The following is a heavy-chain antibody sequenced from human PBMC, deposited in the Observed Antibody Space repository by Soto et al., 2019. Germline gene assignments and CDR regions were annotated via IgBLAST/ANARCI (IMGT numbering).Heavy chain of an antibody. CDR2: INHSGST. Sequence: SETLSLTCAVYGGSFSGYYWSWIRQPPGKGLEWIGEINHSGSTNYNPSLKSRVTISVDTSKNQFSLKLSSVTAADTAVYYCAREGDSRLVVVITRGAFDIWGQGTMVTVSS. D-gene: IGHD3-22*01. CDR1: GGSFSGYY. J-gene: IGHJ3*02. CDR3: AREGDSRLVVVITRGAFDI. V-gene: IGHV4-34*01.